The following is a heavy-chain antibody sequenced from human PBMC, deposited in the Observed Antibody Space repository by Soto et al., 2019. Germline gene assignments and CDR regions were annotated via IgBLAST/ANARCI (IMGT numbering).Heavy chain of an antibody. CDR2: IWYDGSNK. V-gene: IGHV3-33*01. Sequence: PGGSLRLSCAASGFTFSSYGMHWVSQAPGKGLEWVAVIWYDGSNKYYADSVKGRFTISRDNSKNTLYLQMNSLRAEDTAVYYCARDLPFGVVIDAFVLWGQGPMVTVSS. CDR3: ARDLPFGVVIDAFVL. D-gene: IGHD3-3*01. CDR1: GFTFSSYG. J-gene: IGHJ3*01.